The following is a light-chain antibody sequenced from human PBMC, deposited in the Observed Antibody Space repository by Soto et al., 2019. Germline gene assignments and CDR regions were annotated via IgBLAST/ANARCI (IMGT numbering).Light chain of an antibody. Sequence: QMTQSPSSLSASVGDRVTITCRASQSISNYVNWYQQKPGKAPELLIYGASRLLSGVPSRFSGSGSGTDFTLTINSLPPEDFATYYCQQSYSTLWTFGQGTKVDIK. J-gene: IGKJ1*01. CDR3: QQSYSTLWT. CDR1: QSISNY. V-gene: IGKV1-39*01. CDR2: GAS.